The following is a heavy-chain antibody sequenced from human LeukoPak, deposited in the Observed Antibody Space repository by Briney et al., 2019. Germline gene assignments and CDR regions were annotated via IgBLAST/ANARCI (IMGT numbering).Heavy chain of an antibody. V-gene: IGHV4-39*01. D-gene: IGHD1-26*01. Sequence: SETPSLTCPVSGGSISSSSVYWGWIRQPPGKGLEWIATISYSGSTTSYNPSLKSRVTISVDTSKNQFSLKLNSVTAADTAVYYCVRRTSGSYSDYWGQGTLVTVSS. CDR1: GGSISSSSVY. CDR3: VRRTSGSYSDY. CDR2: ISYSGSTT. J-gene: IGHJ4*02.